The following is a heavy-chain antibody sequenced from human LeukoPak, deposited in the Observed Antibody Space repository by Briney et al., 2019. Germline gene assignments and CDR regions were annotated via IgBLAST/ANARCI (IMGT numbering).Heavy chain of an antibody. J-gene: IGHJ5*02. Sequence: QSQTLSLTCAISGDSVSSNSVTWNWIRQSPSRGLEWLSRTYYRSTWYNDYAVSVRGRITVNPDTSKNQFSLHLNSVTPEDTAVYYCARRLTQYDCFDPWGQGILVTVSS. V-gene: IGHV6-1*01. CDR3: ARRLTQYDCFDP. CDR2: TYYRSTWYN. D-gene: IGHD2-2*01. CDR1: GDSVSSNSVT.